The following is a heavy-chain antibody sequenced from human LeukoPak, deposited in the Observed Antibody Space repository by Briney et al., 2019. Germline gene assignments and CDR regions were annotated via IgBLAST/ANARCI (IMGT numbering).Heavy chain of an antibody. CDR1: GFTFSGYD. D-gene: IGHD6-6*01. J-gene: IGHJ5*02. CDR2: ISGSSSYI. V-gene: IGHV3-21*01. CDR3: ARGSSNVAARNNWFDP. Sequence: GGSLRLSCAASGFTFSGYDMNWVRQAPGKGLEWVSSISGSSSYIYYADSMKGRFTISRDNAKNSLRLQMNSLRAEDTAVYYCARGSSNVAARNNWFDPWGQGTLVTVSS.